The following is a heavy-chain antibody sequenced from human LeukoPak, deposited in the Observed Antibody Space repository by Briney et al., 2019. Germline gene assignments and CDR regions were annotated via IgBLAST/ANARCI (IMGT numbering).Heavy chain of an antibody. J-gene: IGHJ4*02. CDR3: AWRGTAGYFDS. V-gene: IGHV3-23*01. Sequence: GGSLRLSCSASGFSFSTYAMTWVRQAPGEGLAWVSTISGGGSMSYYAESVKGRFTIPRDNSKNTLYLQMNSLRDEDTAVYYCAWRGTAGYFDSWGQGTLVTVSS. CDR1: GFSFSTYA. CDR2: ISGGGSMS. D-gene: IGHD3-16*01.